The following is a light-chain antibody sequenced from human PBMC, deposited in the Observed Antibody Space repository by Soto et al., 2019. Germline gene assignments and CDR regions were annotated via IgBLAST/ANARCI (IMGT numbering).Light chain of an antibody. CDR1: SSDVGGYNY. CDR2: EVS. Sequence: QSALTQPPSASGSPGQSVTISCTGTSSDVGGYNYVSWYQQHPGKAPKVMIYEVSKRPSGVPDRFSGSKSGNTASLTVSGLQAEDEAAYYCSSYGGSNSLVFGGGTKLTVL. CDR3: SSYGGSNSLV. J-gene: IGLJ2*01. V-gene: IGLV2-8*01.